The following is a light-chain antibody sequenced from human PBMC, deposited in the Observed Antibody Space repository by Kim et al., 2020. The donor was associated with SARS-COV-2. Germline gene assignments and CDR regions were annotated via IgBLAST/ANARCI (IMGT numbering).Light chain of an antibody. Sequence: YELTQPPSVSVSPGQTASITCSGDELGDKYVFWYQQKPGQSPVLVIYQDIKRPSGIPERFSASNFGNTATLTISGTQATDEADYYCQAWDSGTAVVFGG. J-gene: IGLJ2*01. V-gene: IGLV3-1*01. CDR3: QAWDSGTAVV. CDR1: ELGDKY. CDR2: QDI.